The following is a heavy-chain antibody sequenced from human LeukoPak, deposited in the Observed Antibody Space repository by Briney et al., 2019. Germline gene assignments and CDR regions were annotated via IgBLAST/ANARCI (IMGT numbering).Heavy chain of an antibody. J-gene: IGHJ4*02. Sequence: EGSLRISCAASGLTFSFYAMHWVRQAPGKGLESVSTIRNADINKFYADSVKGRFTISRYSSENTLYLQMISLRTEDTAIYYCAKAMWDSDQGEAFDFWGQGTLVTVSS. CDR1: GLTFSFYA. V-gene: IGHV3-30*04. D-gene: IGHD3-16*01. CDR3: AKAMWDSDQGEAFDF. CDR2: IRNADINK.